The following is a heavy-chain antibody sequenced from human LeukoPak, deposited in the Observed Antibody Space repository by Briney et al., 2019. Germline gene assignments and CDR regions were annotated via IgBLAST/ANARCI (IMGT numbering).Heavy chain of an antibody. V-gene: IGHV1-58*02. J-gene: IGHJ4*02. CDR1: GFTFTSSA. Sequence: SVKVSCEASGFTFTSSAMQWVRQARGQRLEWIGWIVVGSGNTNYAQKFQERVTITRDMSTSTAYMELSSLRSEDTAVYYCAAGSGTGTAAQPLDYWGQGTLVTVSS. D-gene: IGHD2-2*01. CDR3: AAGSGTGTAAQPLDY. CDR2: IVVGSGNT.